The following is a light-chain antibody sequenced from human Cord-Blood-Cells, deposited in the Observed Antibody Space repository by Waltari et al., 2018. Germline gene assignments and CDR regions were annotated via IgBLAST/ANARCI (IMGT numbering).Light chain of an antibody. J-gene: IGKJ5*01. CDR3: QQRSKWFT. Sequence: IVLTQSPATLSLSPGESATLSCRASQSVSSYLAWYQQKPGQAPRLLIYDASNRATGIPGRFSGSGSGTDFTLTISSLEPEDFAVYYCQQRSKWFTFGQGTRLEIK. V-gene: IGKV3-11*01. CDR1: QSVSSY. CDR2: DAS.